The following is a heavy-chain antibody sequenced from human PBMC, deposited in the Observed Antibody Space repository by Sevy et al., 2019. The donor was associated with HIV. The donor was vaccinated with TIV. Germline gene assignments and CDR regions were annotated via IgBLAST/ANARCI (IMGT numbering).Heavy chain of an antibody. J-gene: IGHJ6*04. D-gene: IGHD3-16*01. CDR2: IHSTGRT. CDR1: GITVSTNS. CDR3: VRDWGPIGSDRRDV. Sequence: GGSLRLSCAASGITVSTNSMTWVRQAPGKGLEWVSTIHSTGRTDQADSVKGRFTISRDNSKNTLSLQMNSLETEDTAVYFCVRDWGPIGSDRRDVWGKGTAVTVSS. V-gene: IGHV3-66*03.